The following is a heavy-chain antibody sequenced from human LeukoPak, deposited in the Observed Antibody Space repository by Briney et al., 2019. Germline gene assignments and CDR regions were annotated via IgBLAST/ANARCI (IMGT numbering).Heavy chain of an antibody. D-gene: IGHD3-3*01. CDR3: ARAVNDFWSGFSYYFDY. CDR1: GGSISSGGYY. Sequence: PSETLSLTCTVSGGSISSGGYYWSWIRQHPGKGLEWIGYMYYLGTTYYNPSLKSRVTIPVDTSKNQFSLELSSVTGADTGVYYCARAVNDFWSGFSYYFDYWGQGTLVTVSS. V-gene: IGHV4-31*03. CDR2: MYYLGTT. J-gene: IGHJ4*02.